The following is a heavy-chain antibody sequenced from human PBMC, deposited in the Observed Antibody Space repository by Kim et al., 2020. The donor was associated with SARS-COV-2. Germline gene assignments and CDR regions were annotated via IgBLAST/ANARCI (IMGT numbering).Heavy chain of an antibody. CDR3: ASAPWFGESPLDY. CDR2: LSYDGSNK. CDR1: GFSFSSYA. V-gene: IGHV3-30*04. D-gene: IGHD3-10*01. Sequence: GGSLRLSCAASGFSFSSYAMHWVRQAPGKGLEWVAVLSYDGSNKYYADSVKGQFTISRDNSKNTLYLQMNSLRAEDTAVYYCASAPWFGESPLDYWGQGTLVTVSS. J-gene: IGHJ4*02.